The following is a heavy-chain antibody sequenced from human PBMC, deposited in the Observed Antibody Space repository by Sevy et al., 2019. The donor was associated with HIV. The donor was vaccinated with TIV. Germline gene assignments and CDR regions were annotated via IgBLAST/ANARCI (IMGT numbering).Heavy chain of an antibody. D-gene: IGHD6-6*01. CDR2: ISAYNGNT. CDR1: GYTFTSYG. J-gene: IGHJ4*02. V-gene: IGHV1-18*01. Sequence: ASVKVSCKASGYTFTSYGISWVRQAPGQGLEWMGWISAYNGNTNYAQKLQGRVTMTTDTSTSTAYMELRSLRSDDTAVYYCARVPSRIAARLKDYFDYCGQGTLVTVTS. CDR3: ARVPSRIAARLKDYFDY.